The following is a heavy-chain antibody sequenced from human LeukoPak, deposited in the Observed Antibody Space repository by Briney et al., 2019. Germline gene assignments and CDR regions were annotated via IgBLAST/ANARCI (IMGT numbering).Heavy chain of an antibody. Sequence: SETLSLTCAVYGGSFSGYYWSWIRQPPGKGLEWIGEINHSGSTNYNPSLKSRVTISVDKSKNQFSLKLSSVTAADTAVYYCARSPPYDSNYYYYYMDVWGKGTTVTVSS. CDR2: INHSGST. D-gene: IGHD3-3*01. CDR1: GGSFSGYY. CDR3: ARSPPYDSNYYYYYMDV. V-gene: IGHV4-34*01. J-gene: IGHJ6*03.